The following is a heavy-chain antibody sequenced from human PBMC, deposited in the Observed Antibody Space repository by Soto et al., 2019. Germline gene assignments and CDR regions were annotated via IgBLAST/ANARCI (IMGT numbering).Heavy chain of an antibody. CDR1: VYSISIGYY. CDR3: SRGAATVTTGWFDP. Sequence: NPSETLCIACAFSVYSISIGYYWGWIRQTPGKGLEWIASIYHSGSTYYNPSLKSRVTISVDTSKNQFSLKLTSVTAADTAVYYCSRGAATVTTGWFDPWGQGIMVTVSS. CDR2: IYHSGST. V-gene: IGHV4-38-2*01. J-gene: IGHJ5*02. D-gene: IGHD4-17*01.